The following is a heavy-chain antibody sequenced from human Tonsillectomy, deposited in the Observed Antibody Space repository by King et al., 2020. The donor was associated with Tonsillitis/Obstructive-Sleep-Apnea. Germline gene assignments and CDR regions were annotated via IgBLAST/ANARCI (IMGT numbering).Heavy chain of an antibody. Sequence: ITLKESGPTAVKPTQTLTLTCTFSGFSFNTRGVGVAWIRQPPGKALEWLALIYWDDDKHYSPSLKPRLTITRDTSKNQVVLTMTNMDPVDTSTYYCAPSRSLAGTNYFFYRGQGTLVTVP. D-gene: IGHD1-1*01. J-gene: IGHJ4*02. CDR3: APSRSLAGTNYFFY. CDR2: IYWDDDK. CDR1: GFSFNTRGVG. V-gene: IGHV2-5*02.